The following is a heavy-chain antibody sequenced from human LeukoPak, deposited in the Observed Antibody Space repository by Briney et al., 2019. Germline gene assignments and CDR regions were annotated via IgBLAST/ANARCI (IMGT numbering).Heavy chain of an antibody. CDR1: GFTFSTYG. CDR3: AKDVVNCGSTSCYFYYYMDV. V-gene: IGHV3-30*02. CDR2: LRYDGSNK. J-gene: IGHJ6*03. D-gene: IGHD2-2*01. Sequence: GGSLRLSCAASGFTFSTYGMHWVRQALGKGLEWVAFLRYDGSNKYYADSVKGRFTISRDNSKNTLYLQMNSLRAEDTAVYYCAKDVVNCGSTSCYFYYYMDVWGKGTTVTVSS.